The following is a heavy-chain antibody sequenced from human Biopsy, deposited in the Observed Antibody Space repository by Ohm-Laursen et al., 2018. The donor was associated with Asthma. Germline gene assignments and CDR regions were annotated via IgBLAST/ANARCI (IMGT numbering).Heavy chain of an antibody. CDR2: ISYDGRNT. Sequence: SPRLSCSASGFTFDNYTMHWVRQAPGKGLEWVTIISYDGRNTYYADSVEGRFTISRDNSKNTLFLQMSSLRPEDTAVYYCARGGLHYYEYYGMDVWGQWTTLPVSS. D-gene: IGHD2-21*02. J-gene: IGHJ6*02. CDR1: GFTFDNYT. CDR3: ARGGLHYYEYYGMDV. V-gene: IGHV3-30*04.